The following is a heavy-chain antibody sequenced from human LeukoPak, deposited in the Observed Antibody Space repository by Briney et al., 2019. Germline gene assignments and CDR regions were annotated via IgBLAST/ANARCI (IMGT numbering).Heavy chain of an antibody. J-gene: IGHJ5*02. V-gene: IGHV3-21*01. CDR3: ARVLGYCSSTSCPNWFDP. CDR2: ISSSSSYI. D-gene: IGHD2-2*01. CDR1: GFTFSSYS. Sequence: PGGSLRLSCAASGFTFSSYSMNWVRQAPGKGLEWVSSISSSSSYIYYADSVKGRFTISRDNAKNSLYLQMNSLRAEDTAVYYCARVLGYCSSTSCPNWFDPWGQGTLVTVSS.